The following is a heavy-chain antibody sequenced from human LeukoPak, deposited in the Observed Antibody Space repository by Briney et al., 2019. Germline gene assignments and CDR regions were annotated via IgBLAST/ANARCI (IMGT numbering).Heavy chain of an antibody. Sequence: ASVKVSCKASGCTFSSYAISWVRQAPGQGLEWMGGIIPIFGTANYAQKFQGRVTITADESTSTAYMELSSLRSEDTAVYYCARDSPFGDIVVVPAAIWGQGTLVTVSS. J-gene: IGHJ4*02. CDR2: IIPIFGTA. CDR3: ARDSPFGDIVVVPAAI. D-gene: IGHD2-2*01. V-gene: IGHV1-69*13. CDR1: GCTFSSYA.